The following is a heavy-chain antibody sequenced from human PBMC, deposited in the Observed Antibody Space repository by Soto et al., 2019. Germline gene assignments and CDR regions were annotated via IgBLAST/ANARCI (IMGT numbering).Heavy chain of an antibody. Sequence: PGEYLKISCKGSGYSFTTFWIGWVRQMPGKGLEWMGIIYLGDSDTRYSPSFQGQVTFSVDKSISTAYLQWSSLKASDTAMYYCARAYDSSGYYPTYFDYWGQGTLVTVSS. CDR1: GYSFTTFW. J-gene: IGHJ4*02. CDR2: IYLGDSDT. D-gene: IGHD3-22*01. CDR3: ARAYDSSGYYPTYFDY. V-gene: IGHV5-51*01.